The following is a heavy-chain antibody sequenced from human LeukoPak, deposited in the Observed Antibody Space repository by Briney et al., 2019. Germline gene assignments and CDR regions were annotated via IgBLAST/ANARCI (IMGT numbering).Heavy chain of an antibody. J-gene: IGHJ4*02. CDR1: GYTFTSYD. D-gene: IGHD3-10*01. CDR2: MNPNSGNT. CDR3: ARGLKDHGSGESSPGY. Sequence: ASVKVSCKASGYTFTSYDINWVRQATGQGLEWMGWMNPNSGNTGYAQKFQGRVTMARNTSISTAYMELSSLRSEDTAVYYCARGLKDHGSGESSPGYWGQGTLVTVSS. V-gene: IGHV1-8*01.